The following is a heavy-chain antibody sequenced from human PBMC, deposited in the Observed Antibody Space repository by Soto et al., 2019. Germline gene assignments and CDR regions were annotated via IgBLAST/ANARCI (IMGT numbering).Heavy chain of an antibody. D-gene: IGHD3-10*01. CDR3: ARCPITRGVTSPNWFEP. Sequence: QVQLQESGPGLVKPSETLSLTCSVSGASVTSGTYCWSWIRQSPDKGLEWIGYLPYTGRTSYSPSLKSRVSTSVDASKNQFSLSLISMTAADTAVYYCARCPITRGVTSPNWFEPWGQGTLATVSS. J-gene: IGHJ5*02. CDR2: LPYTGRT. V-gene: IGHV4-61*01. CDR1: GASVTSGTYC.